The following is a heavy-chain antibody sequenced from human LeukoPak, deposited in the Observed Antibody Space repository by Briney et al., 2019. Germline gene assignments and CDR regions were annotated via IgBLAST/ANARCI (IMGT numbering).Heavy chain of an antibody. CDR1: GFTFSSYE. CDR3: ARDAGEWELLGYFDY. CDR2: ISSSGSTI. Sequence: GGSLRLSCAASGFTFSSYEMNWVRQAPGKGLEWVSYISSSGSTIYYADSVKGRFTISRDNAKNSLYLQMNSLRAEDTAVYYCARDAGEWELLGYFDYWGQGTLVTVSS. D-gene: IGHD1-26*01. J-gene: IGHJ4*02. V-gene: IGHV3-48*03.